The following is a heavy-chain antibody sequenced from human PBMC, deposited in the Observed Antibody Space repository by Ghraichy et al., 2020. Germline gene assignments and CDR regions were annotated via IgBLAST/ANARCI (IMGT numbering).Heavy chain of an antibody. D-gene: IGHD5-12*01. Sequence: SQTLSLTCTVSGGSISSSSYYWGWIRQPPGKGLEWIGSIYYSGSTYYNPSLKSRVTISVDTSKNQFSLKLSSVTAADTAVYYCARPFQPGWSGYDESDAFDIWGQGTMVTVSS. J-gene: IGHJ3*02. CDR1: GGSISSSSYY. CDR2: IYYSGST. CDR3: ARPFQPGWSGYDESDAFDI. V-gene: IGHV4-39*01.